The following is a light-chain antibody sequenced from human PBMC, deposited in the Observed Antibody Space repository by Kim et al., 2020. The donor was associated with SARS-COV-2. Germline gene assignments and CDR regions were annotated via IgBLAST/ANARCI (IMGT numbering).Light chain of an antibody. CDR3: QQANNFPLT. V-gene: IGKV4-1*01. Sequence: DIVMTQSPDSLAVSLGERATINCKSSQSVLSSSNNKNYLAWYQQKPGQPPKLLIYWASTRESGVPDRFSGSGSGTDFTLTISSLQPEDFATYYCQQANNFPLTFGGGTKVDIK. J-gene: IGKJ4*01. CDR2: WAS. CDR1: QSVLSSSNNKNY.